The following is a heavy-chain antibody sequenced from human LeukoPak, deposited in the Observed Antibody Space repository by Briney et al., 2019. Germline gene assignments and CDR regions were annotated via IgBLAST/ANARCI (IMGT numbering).Heavy chain of an antibody. J-gene: IGHJ2*01. CDR1: GGSISSGDYY. CDR3: ARAGNGILTGYFQNWYFDL. D-gene: IGHD3-9*01. Sequence: SQTLSLTCTVSGGSISSGDYYWSWLRQPPGKGLEWIGYIYYSGSTYYNPSLKSRVTISVDTSKNQFSLKLSSVTAADTAVYYCARAGNGILTGYFQNWYFDLWGRGTLVTVSS. CDR2: IYYSGST. V-gene: IGHV4-30-4*01.